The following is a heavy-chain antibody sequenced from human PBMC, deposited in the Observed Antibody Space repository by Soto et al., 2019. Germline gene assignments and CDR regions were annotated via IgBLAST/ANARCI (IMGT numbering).Heavy chain of an antibody. V-gene: IGHV3-48*02. CDR2: ISSSSSTI. Sequence: PGGSLRLSCAASGFTFSSYSMNWVRQAPGKGLEWVSYISSSSSTIYYADSVKGRFTISRDNAKNSLYLQMNSLRDEDTAVYYCARGSYDYGDYGTIDYWGQGTLVTVSS. CDR1: GFTFSSYS. J-gene: IGHJ4*02. D-gene: IGHD4-17*01. CDR3: ARGSYDYGDYGTIDY.